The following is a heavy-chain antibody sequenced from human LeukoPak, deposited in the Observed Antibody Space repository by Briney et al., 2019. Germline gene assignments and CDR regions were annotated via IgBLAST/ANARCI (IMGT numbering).Heavy chain of an antibody. Sequence: GGSLRLSCAASGFIVSSSYMSWVRQAPGKGLEWVSVIYSAGSTYYADSVKGRFTISRDNSKNTLYLQMNSLRVEDTAMYYCARDLQFWLLEYRGQGILVTVSS. CDR1: GFIVSSSY. V-gene: IGHV3-53*01. CDR3: ARDLQFWLLEY. D-gene: IGHD4-11*01. CDR2: IYSAGST. J-gene: IGHJ4*02.